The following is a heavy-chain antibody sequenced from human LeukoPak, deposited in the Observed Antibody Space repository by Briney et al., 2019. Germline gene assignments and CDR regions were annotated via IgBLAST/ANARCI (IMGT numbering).Heavy chain of an antibody. CDR1: GFTFSSYS. CDR3: ARESPHCSGVSCFFDY. Sequence: PGGSLRLSCAASGFTFSSYSMNWVRQAPGKGLEWVSSISSSSSYIYYADSVKGRFTISRDNAKNSLYLQMNSLRAEDTAVYYCARESPHCSGVSCFFDYWGQGTLVTVSS. CDR2: ISSSSSYI. V-gene: IGHV3-21*01. D-gene: IGHD2-15*01. J-gene: IGHJ4*02.